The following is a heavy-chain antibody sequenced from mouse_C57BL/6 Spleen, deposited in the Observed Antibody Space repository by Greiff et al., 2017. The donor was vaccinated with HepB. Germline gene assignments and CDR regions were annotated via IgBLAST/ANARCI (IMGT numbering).Heavy chain of an antibody. V-gene: IGHV1-69*01. D-gene: IGHD2-3*01. CDR1: GYTFTSYW. Sequence: QVQLQQPGAELVMPGASVKLSCKASGYTFTSYWMHWVKQRPGQGLEWIGEIDPSDSYTNYNQKFKGKSTLTVDKSSSTAYMQLSSLTSEDSAVYYCAKYDDYPYWGQGTTLTVSS. CDR3: AKYDDYPY. CDR2: IDPSDSYT. J-gene: IGHJ2*01.